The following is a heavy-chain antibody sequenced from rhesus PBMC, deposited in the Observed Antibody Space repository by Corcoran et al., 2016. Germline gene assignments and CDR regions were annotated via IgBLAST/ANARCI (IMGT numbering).Heavy chain of an antibody. J-gene: IGHJ1*01. CDR3: ARDENTVIAEYFEF. V-gene: IGHV4-160*01. CDR2: IDSSGST. D-gene: IGHD4-23*01. CDR1: GVSLSGYW. Sequence: QLQLQESGPGLVKPSETLSLTCAVSGVSLSGYWWSWIRPPPGTGLEWIGRIDSSGSTDYNPSLKSRVTISRDTSKNQFSLKLSSVTAADTAVYYCARDENTVIAEYFEFWGQGALVTVSS.